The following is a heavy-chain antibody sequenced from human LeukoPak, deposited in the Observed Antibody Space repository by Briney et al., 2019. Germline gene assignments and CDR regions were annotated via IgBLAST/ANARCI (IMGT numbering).Heavy chain of an antibody. Sequence: GGSLRLSCAASGFILSNYAMIWVRQAPGKGLEWVSAIGGSSGITFYADSVRGQFTISRDNSKNTLYLQMNSLRAEDTAVYYCARDEGPSIAALFDYWGQGTLVTVSS. CDR3: ARDEGPSIAALFDY. D-gene: IGHD6-6*01. J-gene: IGHJ4*02. CDR2: IGGSSGIT. V-gene: IGHV3-23*01. CDR1: GFILSNYA.